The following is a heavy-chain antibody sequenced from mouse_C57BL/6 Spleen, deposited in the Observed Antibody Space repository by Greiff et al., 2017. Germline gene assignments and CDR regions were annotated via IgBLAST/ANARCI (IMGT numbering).Heavy chain of an antibody. CDR3: ARKNSDWAMDY. V-gene: IGHV1-55*01. J-gene: IGHJ4*01. CDR1: GYTFTSYW. CDR2: IYPGSGST. D-gene: IGHD3-1*01. Sequence: QVQLQQSGAELVKPGASVKMSCKASGYTFTSYWITWVKQRPGQGLEWIGDIYPGSGSTNYNEKFKSKATLTVDTSSSTAYMQLSSLTSEDSAVYYCARKNSDWAMDYWGQGTSVTVSS.